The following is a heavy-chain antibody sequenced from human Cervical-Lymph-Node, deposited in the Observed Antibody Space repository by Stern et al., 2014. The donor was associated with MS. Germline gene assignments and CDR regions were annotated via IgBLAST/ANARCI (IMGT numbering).Heavy chain of an antibody. Sequence: EMQLVESGGGLVKPGGSLRLSCTVSGFTFSGYTLNWVRQAPGKGLELVSSIISSSRYICYSGSLKGRFTISRDNVNSSVYLHMDSLRVEDTAVYFCARGKDGRWAHWGQGTLVTVSS. CDR1: GFTFSGYT. V-gene: IGHV3-21*01. J-gene: IGHJ1*01. D-gene: IGHD4-23*01. CDR3: ARGKDGRWAH. CDR2: IISSSRYI.